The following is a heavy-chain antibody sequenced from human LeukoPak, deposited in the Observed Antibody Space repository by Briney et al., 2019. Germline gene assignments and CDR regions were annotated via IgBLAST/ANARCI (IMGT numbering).Heavy chain of an antibody. Sequence: SETLSLTCNVSGGSVSSYYWSWIRQPPGRGLEYIGYVSYNGRPNYDPSLQGRVTMSVDTSKNQLSLKLSSVTAADTAVYYCARAPSGCGGTCPFDSWGQGTLVTVSS. CDR3: ARAPSGCGGTCPFDS. D-gene: IGHD2-15*01. V-gene: IGHV4-59*02. CDR2: VSYNGRP. J-gene: IGHJ4*02. CDR1: GGSVSSYY.